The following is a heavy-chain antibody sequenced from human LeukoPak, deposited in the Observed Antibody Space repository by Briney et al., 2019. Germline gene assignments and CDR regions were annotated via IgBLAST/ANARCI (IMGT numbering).Heavy chain of an antibody. V-gene: IGHV4-39*01. J-gene: IGHJ3*02. Sequence: SETLSLTCTVSGGSIISSSYYWGWIRQPPGKGLEWIGSIYYSGSTYYNPSLKSRVTISVDTSKNQFSLKLSSVTAADTAVYYCARHGGDFDTWGQGTMVTVSS. CDR2: IYYSGST. D-gene: IGHD2-21*02. CDR3: ARHGGDFDT. CDR1: GGSIISSSYY.